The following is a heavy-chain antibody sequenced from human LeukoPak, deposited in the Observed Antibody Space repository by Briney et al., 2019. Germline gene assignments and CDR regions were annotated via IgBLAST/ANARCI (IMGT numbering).Heavy chain of an antibody. CDR1: GFTFDDYA. J-gene: IGHJ4*02. CDR3: VKRGNDNYFDG. V-gene: IGHV3-43*02. CDR2: INGAGGTT. Sequence: GESLRLSCAASGFTFDDYAMHRVRQAPGKGLEWVAVINGAGGTTYYADSVKGRFTISRDNSKNSLYLQMNSLGTEDTALYYCVKRGNDNYFDGWGQGTLVTVSS.